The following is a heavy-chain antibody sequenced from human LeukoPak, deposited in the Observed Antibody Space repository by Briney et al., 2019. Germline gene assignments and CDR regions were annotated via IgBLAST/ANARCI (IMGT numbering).Heavy chain of an antibody. J-gene: IGHJ6*02. D-gene: IGHD6-19*01. CDR2: IYSGGST. CDR3: ARDAYSSGWNYYGMDV. V-gene: IGHV3-53*01. CDR1: GFTVSSNY. Sequence: GGSLRLSCAASGFTVSSNYMSWVRQAPGKGLEWVSVIYSGGSTYYADSVKGRFTISRDSSKNTLYLQMNSLRAEDTAVYYCARDAYSSGWNYYGMDVWGQGTTVTVSS.